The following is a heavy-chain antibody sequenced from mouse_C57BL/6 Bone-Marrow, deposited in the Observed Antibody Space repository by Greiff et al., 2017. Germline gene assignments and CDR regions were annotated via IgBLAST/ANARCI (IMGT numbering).Heavy chain of an antibody. CDR3: ARRGYYDYGPFAY. Sequence: QVQLQQSGAELARPGASVKLSCKASGYTFTSYGISWVKQRTGQGLEWIGEIYPRSGNTYYNETFKGKATLTADKSSSTAYMELRSLTSEDSAVYFCARRGYYDYGPFAYWGQGTLVTVSA. J-gene: IGHJ3*01. D-gene: IGHD2-4*01. V-gene: IGHV1-81*01. CDR1: GYTFTSYG. CDR2: IYPRSGNT.